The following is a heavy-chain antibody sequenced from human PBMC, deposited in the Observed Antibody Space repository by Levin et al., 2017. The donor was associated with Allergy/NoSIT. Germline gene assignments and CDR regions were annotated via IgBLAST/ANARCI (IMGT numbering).Heavy chain of an antibody. Sequence: GESLKISCAASGFTFINYSMSFFLHSPFTGLEWVSGISSSCRSTWYADSVKGRFTISRDNSKNTLYLQMNSLRAGDTALYYCARDTPDLSPGPYFDYWGQGTLVTVSS. V-gene: IGHV3-23*01. CDR1: GFTFINYS. CDR3: ARDTPDLSPGPYFDY. CDR2: ISSSCRST. J-gene: IGHJ4*02.